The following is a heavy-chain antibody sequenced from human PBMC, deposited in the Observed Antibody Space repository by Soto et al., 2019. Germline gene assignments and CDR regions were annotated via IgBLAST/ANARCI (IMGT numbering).Heavy chain of an antibody. D-gene: IGHD3-3*01. V-gene: IGHV4-61*01. J-gene: IGHJ5*02. Sequence: QVQLQESGPGLVKPSETLSLTCTVSGGSVSSGSYYWSWIRQPPGKGLAWIGYIYYSGSTNYNPSLKSRVTISVDTSKNQFSLKLSSVTAADTAVYYCARGVVTIFGVVNWFDPWGQGTLVTVSS. CDR1: GGSVSSGSYY. CDR2: IYYSGST. CDR3: ARGVVTIFGVVNWFDP.